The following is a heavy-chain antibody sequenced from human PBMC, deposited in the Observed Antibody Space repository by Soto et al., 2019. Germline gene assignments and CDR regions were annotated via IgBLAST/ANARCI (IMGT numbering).Heavy chain of an antibody. CDR2: VKSKTDGGSS. V-gene: IGHV3-15*07. J-gene: IGHJ4*01. CDR3: TTDSRTSLPEIRFDY. D-gene: IGHD2-8*01. CDR1: GFTFSNAW. Sequence: PGGSLRLSCAASGFTFSNAWINWVRQVPGKGLEWVGRVKSKTDGGSSDYAAAVKGRFAVSRDDSRNIVYLQMNSLKIEDTGVYYCTTDSRTSLPEIRFDYWGHGTQVTVSS.